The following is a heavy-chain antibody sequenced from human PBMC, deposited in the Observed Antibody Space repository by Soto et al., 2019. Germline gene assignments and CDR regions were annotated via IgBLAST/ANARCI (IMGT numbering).Heavy chain of an antibody. Sequence: GGSLRLSCVASGFDFRSYEMNWVRQAPGKGLEWVSNIRANDESIYYADSVKGRVSVSRDNAKNSRFLEMNSLRVDDTAVYYCARETLRDAIDIWGQGTMVTVSS. CDR1: GFDFRSYE. V-gene: IGHV3-48*03. J-gene: IGHJ3*02. CDR3: ARETLRDAIDI. CDR2: IRANDESI.